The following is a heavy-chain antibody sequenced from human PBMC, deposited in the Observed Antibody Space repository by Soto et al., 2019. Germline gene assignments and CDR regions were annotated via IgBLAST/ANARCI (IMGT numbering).Heavy chain of an antibody. CDR2: ICYIGST. CDR3: ARVNSKYRDVWRGYQY. J-gene: IGHJ4*02. V-gene: IGHV4-30-4*01. Sequence: QVHLQESGPGLVKPSQTLSLTCTVSGGSISSGDYYGSWIRQPPGKGLEWIGYICYIGSTYYNPSLKSRVTISVDPAKSQFSLKLGTVTAASTAVYYCARVNSKYRDVWRGYQYWGQGTLVNVSS. CDR1: GGSISSGDYY. D-gene: IGHD3-3*01.